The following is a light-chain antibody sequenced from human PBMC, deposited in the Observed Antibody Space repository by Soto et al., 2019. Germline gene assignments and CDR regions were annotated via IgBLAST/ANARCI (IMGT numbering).Light chain of an antibody. CDR3: LQHNSYPWT. V-gene: IGKV1-17*03. Sequence: DIQVTQSPSAMSASVGDRVTITCRASQDISHYLAWFQQKPGKVPKRLIFAVSNLESGVPPRFRGSGSGTEFTLTITSLQPEDFATYYCLQHNSYPWTFGQGTKVDIK. CDR1: QDISHY. CDR2: AVS. J-gene: IGKJ1*01.